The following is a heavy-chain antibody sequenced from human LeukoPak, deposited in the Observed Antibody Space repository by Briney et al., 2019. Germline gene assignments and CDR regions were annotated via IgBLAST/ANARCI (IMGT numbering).Heavy chain of an antibody. CDR1: GFTFSSYA. D-gene: IGHD3-3*01. J-gene: IGHJ6*03. CDR2: ISYDGSNK. V-gene: IGHV3-30*01. Sequence: PGRSLRLSCAASGFTFSSYAMHWVRQAPGKGLEWVAVISYDGSNKYYADSVKGRFTISRDNSKNTLYLQMNSLRAGDTAVYYCARDAIFGVVIIRAGYMDVWGKGTTVTVSS. CDR3: ARDAIFGVVIIRAGYMDV.